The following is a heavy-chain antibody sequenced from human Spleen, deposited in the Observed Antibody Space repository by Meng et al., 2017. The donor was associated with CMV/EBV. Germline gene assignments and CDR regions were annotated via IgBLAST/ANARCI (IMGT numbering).Heavy chain of an antibody. CDR1: GLAFDEYA. V-gene: IGHV3-43D*03. CDR3: ANGELGYCSSTSCSDAFDI. D-gene: IGHD2-2*01. Sequence: GGSLRLSCAASGLAFDEYAMHWVRQAPGKGLEWVSLISWDGGSTYYADSVKGRFTISRDNSKNSLYLQMNSLRAEDTALYYCANGELGYCSSTSCSDAFDIWGQGTMVTVSS. CDR2: ISWDGGST. J-gene: IGHJ3*02.